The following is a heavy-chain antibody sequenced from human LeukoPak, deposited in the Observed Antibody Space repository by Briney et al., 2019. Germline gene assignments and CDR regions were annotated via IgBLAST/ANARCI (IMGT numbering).Heavy chain of an antibody. D-gene: IGHD3-3*01. J-gene: IGHJ4*02. CDR1: GFTFSSYG. Sequence: GGSLRLSCAASGFTFSSYGMHWVRQAPGKGLEWVAVISYDGSNKYYADSVKGRFTISRDNSKNTLYLQMNSLRAEDTAVYYCAKRAKYDFWSGLDYWGQGTLVTVSS. V-gene: IGHV3-30*18. CDR3: AKRAKYDFWSGLDY. CDR2: ISYDGSNK.